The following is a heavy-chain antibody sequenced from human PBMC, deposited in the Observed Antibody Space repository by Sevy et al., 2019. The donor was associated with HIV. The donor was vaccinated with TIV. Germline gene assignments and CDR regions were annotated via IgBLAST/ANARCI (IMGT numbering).Heavy chain of an antibody. CDR1: GFTFSSYA. CDR3: ARTDYGDYLQFFDY. D-gene: IGHD4-17*01. Sequence: GGSLRLSCAASGFTFSSYAMHWVRQAPGKGLEWVAVISYDGSNKYYADSVKGRFTISRDNSKNTLDLQMNSLRAEDTAVYYCARTDYGDYLQFFDYWGQGTLVTVSS. CDR2: ISYDGSNK. J-gene: IGHJ4*02. V-gene: IGHV3-30-3*01.